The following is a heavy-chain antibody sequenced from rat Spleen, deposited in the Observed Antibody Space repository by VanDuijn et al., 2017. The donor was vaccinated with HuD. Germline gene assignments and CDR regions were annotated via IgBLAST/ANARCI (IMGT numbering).Heavy chain of an antibody. J-gene: IGHJ2*01. Sequence: EVQLVESGGGLVQPGRSLKFSCAASGFTFSDYAMAWVRQAPGKGLEWVASITNASGRTYYPDSVKGRFTISRDTAQNTLYLQMNNLRSEDTATYYCARHETGYNYFDYWGQGVMVTVSS. CDR3: ARHETGYNYFDY. V-gene: IGHV5-17*01. CDR1: GFTFSDYA. D-gene: IGHD1-4*01. CDR2: ITNASGRT.